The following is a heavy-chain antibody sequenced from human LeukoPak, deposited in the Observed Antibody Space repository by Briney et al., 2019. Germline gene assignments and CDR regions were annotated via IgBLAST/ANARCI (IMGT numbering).Heavy chain of an antibody. CDR2: ISSSGSII. V-gene: IGHV3-11*01. CDR3: ARRNSYYYYLDV. Sequence: GGSLRLSCAASGFTFSDYYMSWIRQAPGKGLEWVSHISSSGSIIYYADSLKGRFTISRDNAKNSLYLQMNSLRAEDTAVYYCARRNSYYYYLDVWGKRTTVTISS. J-gene: IGHJ6*03. CDR1: GFTFSDYY.